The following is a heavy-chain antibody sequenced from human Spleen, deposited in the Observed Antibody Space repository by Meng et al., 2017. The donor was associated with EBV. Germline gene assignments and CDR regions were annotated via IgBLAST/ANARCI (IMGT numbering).Heavy chain of an antibody. CDR1: GYTFTDYY. CDR2: INPNNGDT. V-gene: IGHV1-2*06. D-gene: IGHD5-12*01. CDR3: ARDMGVATIPDDF. Sequence: QVQLVQSGAEVKEPXAPVKVSCKASGYTFTDYYMHWVRQAPGQGLEWMGQINPNNGDTNYALKFQGRVTMTRDTSVSTAYMALSRLTSDDTAVYYCARDMGVATIPDDFWGQGTLVNVSS. J-gene: IGHJ4*02.